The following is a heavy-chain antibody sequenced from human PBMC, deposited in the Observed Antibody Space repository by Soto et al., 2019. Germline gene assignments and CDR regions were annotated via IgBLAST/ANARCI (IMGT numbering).Heavy chain of an antibody. CDR3: AREGGRATMVRGRYWYFDL. CDR2: INHSGST. CDR1: GGSFSGHY. J-gene: IGHJ2*01. V-gene: IGHV4-34*01. D-gene: IGHD3-10*01. Sequence: SETLSLTCAVYGGSFSGHYWSWIRQPPGKGLEWIGEINHSGSTNYNPSLKSRVTISVDTSKNQFSLKLSSVTAADTAVYYCAREGGRATMVRGRYWYFDLWGRGTLVTVSS.